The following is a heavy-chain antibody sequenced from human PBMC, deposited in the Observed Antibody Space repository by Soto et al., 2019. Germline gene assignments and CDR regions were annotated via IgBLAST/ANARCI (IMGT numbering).Heavy chain of an antibody. J-gene: IGHJ4*02. CDR1: GYTFTGYY. V-gene: IGHV1-2*04. Sequence: QVQLVQSGAEVKKPGASVKVSCKASGYTFTGYYMHWVRQAPGQGLEWMGWINPNSGGTNYAQKFQGWVTMTRDTSIITAYMELSRLRSDDTAVYYCARAMYYYDSSGYSVWGQGTLVTVSS. D-gene: IGHD3-22*01. CDR2: INPNSGGT. CDR3: ARAMYYYDSSGYSV.